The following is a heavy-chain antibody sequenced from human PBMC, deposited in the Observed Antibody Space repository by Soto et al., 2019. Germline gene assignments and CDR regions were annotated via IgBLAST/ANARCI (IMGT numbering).Heavy chain of an antibody. J-gene: IGHJ4*02. D-gene: IGHD3-9*01. CDR3: AKHLHPDGIWTFDY. CDR1: GFSFSGYT. V-gene: IGHV3-23*01. Sequence: PGGSLRLSCAASGFSFSGYTMNWVRQAQGKGLEWISGINGGGGTTYYADSVKGRFTISRDDSKNILYLQMNSPRAEDTAIYYCAKHLHPDGIWTFDYWGRGTLVTVSS. CDR2: INGGGGTT.